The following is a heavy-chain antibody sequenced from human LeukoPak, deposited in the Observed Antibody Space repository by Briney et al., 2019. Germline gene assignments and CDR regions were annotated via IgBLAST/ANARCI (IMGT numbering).Heavy chain of an antibody. CDR3: ARDHAYCSGGSCYDESLNWFDP. D-gene: IGHD2-15*01. J-gene: IGHJ5*02. Sequence: PGGSLRLSCAASGFTFSNYSMNWVRQAPGKGLEWVSSISSSSSYIYYADSVKDRFTISRDNAKNSLYLQMNSLRAEDTAVYYCARDHAYCSGGSCYDESLNWFDPWGQGTLVTVSS. CDR1: GFTFSNYS. CDR2: ISSSSSYI. V-gene: IGHV3-21*01.